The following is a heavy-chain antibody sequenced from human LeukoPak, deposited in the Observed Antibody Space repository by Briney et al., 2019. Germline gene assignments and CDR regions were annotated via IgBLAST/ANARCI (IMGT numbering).Heavy chain of an antibody. V-gene: IGHV3-7*01. CDR3: ARGSSVHYGDYRPDY. CDR1: GFTFSSYW. J-gene: IGHJ4*02. CDR2: IKQDGSEK. D-gene: IGHD4-17*01. Sequence: PGGSLRLSCAASGFTFSSYWMSWVRQAPGKGLEWVANIKQDGSEKYYVDSVKGRFTISRDNAKNSLYLRMNSLRAEDTAVYYCARGSSVHYGDYRPDYWGQGTLVTVSS.